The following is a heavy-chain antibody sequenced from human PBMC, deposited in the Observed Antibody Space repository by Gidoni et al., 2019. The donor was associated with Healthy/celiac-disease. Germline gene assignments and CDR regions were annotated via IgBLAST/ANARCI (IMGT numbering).Heavy chain of an antibody. Sequence: QLQLQESGPGLVKPSETLSLTCTVSGGSISSSSYYWGWIRQPPGKGLEWIGSIYYSGSTYYNPSLKGRVTISVDTSKNQFSLKLSSVTAADTAVYYCARDSSSYYDFWSGYYAETFDYWGQGTLVTVSS. CDR2: IYYSGST. D-gene: IGHD3-3*01. J-gene: IGHJ4*02. CDR1: GGSISSSSYY. CDR3: ARDSSSYYDFWSGYYAETFDY. V-gene: IGHV4-39*07.